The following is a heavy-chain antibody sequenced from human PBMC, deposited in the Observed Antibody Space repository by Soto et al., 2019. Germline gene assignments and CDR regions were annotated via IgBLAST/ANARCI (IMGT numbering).Heavy chain of an antibody. CDR1: GGTFSDYA. CDR3: ERDRIQLRMGKYSFNGMDV. CDR2: IVPRFGSP. D-gene: IGHD5-18*01. J-gene: IGHJ6*02. V-gene: IGHV1-69*06. Sequence: QVQLVQSGAEMRKPGSSLRVSCKASGGTFSDYAFSWVRQAPGQGLEWMGRIVPRFGSPNYAQKFGGRVTITADTASSTVYMALSSLRFDDTAVYFCERDRIQLRMGKYSFNGMDVWGQGTTIIVSS.